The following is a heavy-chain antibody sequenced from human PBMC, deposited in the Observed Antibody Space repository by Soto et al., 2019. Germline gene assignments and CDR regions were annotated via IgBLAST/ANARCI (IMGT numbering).Heavy chain of an antibody. Sequence: SETLSLTCTVSCGSISSYYWSWIRQPPGKGLEWIGYIYYSGSTNYNPSLKSRVTISVDTPKNQFSLKVSSVTAADTAVYYCARRYGGNFDYWGQGTLVTVSS. J-gene: IGHJ4*02. CDR1: CGSISSYY. CDR2: IYYSGST. CDR3: ARRYGGNFDY. V-gene: IGHV4-59*01. D-gene: IGHD1-26*01.